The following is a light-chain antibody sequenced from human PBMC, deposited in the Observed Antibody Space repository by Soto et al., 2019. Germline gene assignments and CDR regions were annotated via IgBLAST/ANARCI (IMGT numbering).Light chain of an antibody. Sequence: QTVVTQEPSFSVSPGGTVTLTCGLSSGSVSTSYYPSWYQQTPGQTPRTLIYSTNTRSSGVPDRFSGSVLGNKAALTITGAQADDESDYYCALYMGSGIWVIGGGTKVTVL. J-gene: IGLJ3*02. CDR1: SGSVSTSYY. CDR2: STN. V-gene: IGLV8-61*01. CDR3: ALYMGSGIWV.